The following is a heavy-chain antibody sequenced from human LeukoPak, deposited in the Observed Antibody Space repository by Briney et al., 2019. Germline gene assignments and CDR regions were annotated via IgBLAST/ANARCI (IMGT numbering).Heavy chain of an antibody. D-gene: IGHD3-22*01. CDR2: IYYSGST. J-gene: IGHJ2*01. V-gene: IGHV4-31*03. CDR3: ARVLYDSSGYYYYFDL. CDR1: GGSISSGGYY. Sequence: SETLSLTCTVSGGSISSGGYYWSWIRQHPGKGLEWIGYIYYSGSTYYNPSLKSRVTISVYTSKNQFSLKLSSVTAADTAVYYCARVLYDSSGYYYYFDLWGRGTLVTVSS.